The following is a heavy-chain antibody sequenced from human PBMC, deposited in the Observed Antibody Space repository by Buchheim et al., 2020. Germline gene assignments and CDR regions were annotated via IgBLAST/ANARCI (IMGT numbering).Heavy chain of an antibody. D-gene: IGHD6-6*01. CDR1: GFTFSSYA. CDR3: ARDARNVYISSSVDSYYYYGMDV. CDR2: ISYDGSNK. J-gene: IGHJ6*02. V-gene: IGHV3-30*04. Sequence: QVQLVESGGGVVQPGRSLRLSCAASGFTFSSYAMHWVRKAPGKGLEWVAVISYDGSNKYYADSVKGRFTISRDNSKNTLYLQMNSLRAEDTAVYYCARDARNVYISSSVDSYYYYGMDVWGQGTT.